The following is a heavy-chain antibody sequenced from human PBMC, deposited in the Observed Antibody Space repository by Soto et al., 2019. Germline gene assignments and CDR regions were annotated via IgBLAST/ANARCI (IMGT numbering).Heavy chain of an antibody. V-gene: IGHV1-46*01. J-gene: IGHJ3*01. Sequence: QAQLLQSGAEVKKPGASVKVSCKASGYTFINYLIHWVRQAPGQRLEWIGIVDPSRGSADYAQKFQGRVTMTTDVSTRTVFMDLSSLTSEDTAVYYCARPLIGNTVDLWGQGTTVIVSS. CDR2: VDPSRGSA. CDR3: ARPLIGNTVDL. D-gene: IGHD1-7*01. CDR1: GYTFINYL.